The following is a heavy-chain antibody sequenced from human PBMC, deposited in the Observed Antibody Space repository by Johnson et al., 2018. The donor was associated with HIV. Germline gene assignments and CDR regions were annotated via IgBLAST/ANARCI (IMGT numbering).Heavy chain of an antibody. Sequence: DVQLVESGGGLVQPGGSLRLSCAASGFIFSGFGLHWVRQAPGKGLEWVGRIKSKTDGGTTDYADSVKGRFTISRDNSKNTLYLQMNGLRAEDTAVYYCARSSTVVTPHDIWGQGTMVTVSS. J-gene: IGHJ3*02. CDR2: IKSKTDGGTT. V-gene: IGHV3-15*01. CDR1: GFIFSGFG. D-gene: IGHD4-23*01. CDR3: ARSSTVVTPHDI.